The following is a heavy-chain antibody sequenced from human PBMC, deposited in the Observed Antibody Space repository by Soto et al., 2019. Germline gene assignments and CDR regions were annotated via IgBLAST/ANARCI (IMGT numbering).Heavy chain of an antibody. Sequence: EVQLLESGGGLVQPGGSLRLSCAASGFTFSSYAMSWVRQAPGKGLEWVSAISGSGGSTYYADSVKGRFTISRDNSKSTLYLQMNSLRAEDTAVYYCAKDVLDYDILTGYYLRWFDPWGQGTLVTVSS. CDR3: AKDVLDYDILTGYYLRWFDP. CDR2: ISGSGGST. CDR1: GFTFSSYA. D-gene: IGHD3-9*01. V-gene: IGHV3-23*01. J-gene: IGHJ5*02.